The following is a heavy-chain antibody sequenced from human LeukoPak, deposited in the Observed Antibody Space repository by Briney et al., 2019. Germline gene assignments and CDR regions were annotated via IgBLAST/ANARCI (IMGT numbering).Heavy chain of an antibody. CDR3: ARGYGSGGYYIDY. V-gene: IGHV3-53*04. D-gene: IGHD3-10*01. CDR1: GFTVSSNY. J-gene: IGHJ4*02. CDR2: IYSGGST. Sequence: PGGSLRLSCAASGFTVSSNYMSWVRQAPGKGLEWVSGIYSGGSTYYADPVKGRLTISRHNSKNTLSAQMQSLRAVDTAVYYCARGYGSGGYYIDYWGQGTLVTVSS.